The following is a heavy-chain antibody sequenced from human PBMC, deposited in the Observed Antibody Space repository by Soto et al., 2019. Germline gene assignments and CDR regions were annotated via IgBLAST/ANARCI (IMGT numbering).Heavy chain of an antibody. V-gene: IGHV1-18*01. J-gene: IGHJ6*02. CDR2: ISAYSGHT. D-gene: IGHD1-26*01. CDR1: GSTFTDYS. CDR3: ARDVKWELVELGLSFSGMDV. Sequence: QVQLVQSGGEVKKPGASVKVSCKASGSTFTDYSISWVRQAPGQGLEWMGWISAYSGHTNYVQHLRGRVSITKDTPTNTAYMELRSLTSDDTAVYYCARDVKWELVELGLSFSGMDVWGRGTSITVSS.